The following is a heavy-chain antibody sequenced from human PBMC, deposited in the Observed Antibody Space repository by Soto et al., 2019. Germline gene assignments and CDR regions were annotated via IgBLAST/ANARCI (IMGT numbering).Heavy chain of an antibody. D-gene: IGHD4-17*01. CDR3: ASGDKGAFDL. V-gene: IGHV3-74*01. Sequence: EVQLVESEGGLVQRGGSLRLSCAASGFTFNYYWMHWVRQAPGQGLVWVSHIHSDGSSTTYADSVKGRFTISRDNAKNTLYLQMNSLRAEDTAVYYCASGDKGAFDLWGQGTTVTVSS. J-gene: IGHJ3*01. CDR2: IHSDGSST. CDR1: GFTFNYYW.